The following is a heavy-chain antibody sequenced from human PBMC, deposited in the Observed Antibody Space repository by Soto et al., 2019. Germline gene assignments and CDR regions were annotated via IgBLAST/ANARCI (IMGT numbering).Heavy chain of an antibody. CDR1: GSSISSSNW. CDR2: IYYSGTT. V-gene: IGHV4-28*01. J-gene: IGHJ4*02. Sequence: QVQLQESGPGLVKPSDTLSLTCAVSGSSISSSNWWGWIRPPPGKGLEWIGYIYYSGTTYYNPSLKSRVTMSVDTSKNQFPLKLTSGTAVDAAVYYCASREIHGPIDYWGQVTLVTVYS. CDR3: ASREIHGPIDY. D-gene: IGHD1-26*01.